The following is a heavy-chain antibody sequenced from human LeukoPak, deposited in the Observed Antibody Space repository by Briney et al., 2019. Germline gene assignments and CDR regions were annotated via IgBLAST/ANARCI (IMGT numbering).Heavy chain of an antibody. V-gene: IGHV1-69*13. CDR2: IIPLFGTA. CDR1: GGTFNSFV. J-gene: IGHJ4*02. CDR3: ARLGGDSSDYPFDH. D-gene: IGHD3-22*01. Sequence: GASVKVSCKASGGTFNSFVISWVRQAPGQGLEWMGGIIPLFGTANYAQKFQDRATITADESTSTAYMELSSLRSEDTAFYYCARLGGDSSDYPFDHWGQGTLVTVS.